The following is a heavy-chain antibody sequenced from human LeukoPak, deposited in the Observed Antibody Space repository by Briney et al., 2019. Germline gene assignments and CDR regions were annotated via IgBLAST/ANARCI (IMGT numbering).Heavy chain of an antibody. V-gene: IGHV3-30*02. CDR1: GFTFSNYG. J-gene: IGHJ4*02. CDR3: AKDVPAAYFDY. Sequence: EGSLRLSCAASGFTFSNYGMHWVRQAPGKGLEWVAFVRYDESTKFYADSAKGRFTISRDNSKTTLYLQMNSLRPEDTAVYYCAKDVPAAYFDYWGQGTLVTVSS. D-gene: IGHD2-2*01. CDR2: VRYDESTK.